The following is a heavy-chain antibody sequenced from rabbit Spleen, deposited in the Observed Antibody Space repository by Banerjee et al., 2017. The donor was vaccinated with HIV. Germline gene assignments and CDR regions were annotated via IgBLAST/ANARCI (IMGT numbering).Heavy chain of an antibody. Sequence: QSLEESGGDLVKPGASLTLTCTASGFSFSSSDYMCWVRQAPGKGLEWIACIYAGSSGSTYYATWATGRFTISKTSSTTVTLQVTSLTAADTATYFCARDTATSFSSYGMDLWGQGTLVTVS. CDR2: IYAGSSGST. CDR3: ARDTATSFSSYGMDL. V-gene: IGHV1S40*01. J-gene: IGHJ3*01. CDR1: GFSFSSSDY. D-gene: IGHD1-1*01.